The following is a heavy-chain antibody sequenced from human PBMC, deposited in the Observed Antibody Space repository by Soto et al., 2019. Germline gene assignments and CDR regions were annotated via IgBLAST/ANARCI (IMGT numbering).Heavy chain of an antibody. J-gene: IGHJ3*02. CDR3: ARGDCSGGSCYSVDI. Sequence: QVQLQESGPGLVKPSGTLSLTCAVSGGSISSINWWSWVRQPPGKGLEWIGEIYHSGSTNYNPSLKSDVTISVDKSKHQFSLKLSSVTAADTAVYYCARGDCSGGSCYSVDIWGQGTMVTVSS. V-gene: IGHV4-4*02. D-gene: IGHD2-15*01. CDR1: GGSISSINW. CDR2: IYHSGST.